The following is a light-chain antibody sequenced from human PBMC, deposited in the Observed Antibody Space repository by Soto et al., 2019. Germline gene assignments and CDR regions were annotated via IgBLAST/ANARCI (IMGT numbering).Light chain of an antibody. Sequence: DIQMTQSPSTLSAHVGERVTITCRASQSIRNWLAWYQQKPGQAPKLLIYDASTLESGVPSRFSGSGSGTEFTLTISSLQPDDFATYYCQQYDSYSYAFGQGTKLEIK. CDR1: QSIRNW. V-gene: IGKV1-5*01. CDR3: QQYDSYSYA. J-gene: IGKJ2*01. CDR2: DAS.